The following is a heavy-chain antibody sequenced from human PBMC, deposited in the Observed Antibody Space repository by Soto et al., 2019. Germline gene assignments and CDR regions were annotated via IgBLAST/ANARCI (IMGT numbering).Heavy chain of an antibody. V-gene: IGHV5-51*01. CDR3: ARRQHYYDGSGSGIYYYHYGMDV. Sequence: ESLKISCKGSGYSFTSYWIGWVRQMPGKGLEWMGIIYPGDSDTRYSPSFQGQVTISADKSISTAYLQWSSLKASDTAMYYCARRQHYYDGSGSGIYYYHYGMDVWGQGTTVTVSS. J-gene: IGHJ6*02. CDR2: IYPGDSDT. D-gene: IGHD3-22*01. CDR1: GYSFTSYW.